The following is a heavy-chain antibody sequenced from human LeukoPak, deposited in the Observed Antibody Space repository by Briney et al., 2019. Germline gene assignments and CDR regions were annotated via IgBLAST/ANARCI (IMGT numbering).Heavy chain of an antibody. Sequence: GGSLRLSCAASGFTFDDYGMSWVRQAPGKGLEWVSGINWNGDSTGYADSVKGRFTISRDNAKNSLYLQMNSLRAEDTALYYCARGVVTLVFGYYYYYIDVWGKGTTVTASS. CDR3: ARGVVTLVFGYYYYYIDV. J-gene: IGHJ6*03. D-gene: IGHD4-23*01. V-gene: IGHV3-20*04. CDR2: INWNGDST. CDR1: GFTFDDYG.